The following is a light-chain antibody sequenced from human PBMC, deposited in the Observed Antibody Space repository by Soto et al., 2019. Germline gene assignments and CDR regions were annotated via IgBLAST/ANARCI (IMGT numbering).Light chain of an antibody. V-gene: IGKV3-20*01. J-gene: IGKJ4*01. CDR2: DAS. CDR1: QTVRNNY. Sequence: EVGLTQSPGTLSLSTGERATLSCRASQTVRNNYLAWYQQKPGQAPRLLIYDASSRATGIPDRFSGGGSGTDFTLTISRLEPEDFAVYYCQQFSSYLLTFGGGTNV. CDR3: QQFSSYLLT.